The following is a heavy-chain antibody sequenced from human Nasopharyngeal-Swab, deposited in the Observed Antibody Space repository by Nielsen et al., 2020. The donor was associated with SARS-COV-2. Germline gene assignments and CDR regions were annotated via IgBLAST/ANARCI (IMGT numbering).Heavy chain of an antibody. CDR3: ARDSYAVPYFDY. J-gene: IGHJ4*02. D-gene: IGHD3-16*01. CDR1: GGSVSSGSYY. V-gene: IGHV4-61*01. CDR2: IYYSGST. Sequence: SETLSLTCTVSGGSVSSGSYYWSWIRQPPGKGLEWIGYIYYSGSTNYNPSLKSRVTISVDTSKNQFSLKLSSVTAADTAVYYCARDSYAVPYFDYWGQGTLVTVPS.